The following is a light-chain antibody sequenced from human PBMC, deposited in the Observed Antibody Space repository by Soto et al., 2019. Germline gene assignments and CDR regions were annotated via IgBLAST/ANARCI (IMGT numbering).Light chain of an antibody. CDR2: EVS. Sequence: QSVLTQPASVSGSPGQSITISCTGTSSDVGNYIFVSWYQQHPGKAPKLMIYEVSNRPSGVSNRFSGSKSGNTASLTISGLQAEDEADYYCSSYTDSSNYVFGTGTKV. V-gene: IGLV2-14*01. CDR1: SSDVGNYIF. J-gene: IGLJ1*01. CDR3: SSYTDSSNYV.